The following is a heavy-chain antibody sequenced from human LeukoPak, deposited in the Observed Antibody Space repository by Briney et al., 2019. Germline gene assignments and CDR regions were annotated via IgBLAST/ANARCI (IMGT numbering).Heavy chain of an antibody. D-gene: IGHD5-12*01. CDR1: GFTVSNNY. CDR3: ARAVATDYYYYGMDV. CDR2: IYSGGST. Sequence: GGSLRLSCAASGFTVSNNYMSWVRQAPGKGLEWVSVIYSGGSTHYADSVKGRFIISRDNSKNRLYLQINSLRAEDTAVYYCARAVATDYYYYGMDVWGQGTTVTVSS. V-gene: IGHV3-66*01. J-gene: IGHJ6*02.